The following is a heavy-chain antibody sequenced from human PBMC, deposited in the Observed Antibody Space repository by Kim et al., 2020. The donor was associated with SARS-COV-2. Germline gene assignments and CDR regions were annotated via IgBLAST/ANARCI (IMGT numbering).Heavy chain of an antibody. CDR3: ARSIAVAGLYYFDF. CDR2: SYHTGKT. Sequence: SETLSLTCSVSGGSINSGAYYWGWVRQPPGKGLEWLATSYHTGKTFYSASLKNRVSMSMDPSKNQLSLRLGSVTAADTAIYFCARSIAVAGLYYFDFWC. V-gene: IGHV4-39*01. CDR1: GGSINSGAYY. J-gene: IGHJ4*01. D-gene: IGHD6-19*01.